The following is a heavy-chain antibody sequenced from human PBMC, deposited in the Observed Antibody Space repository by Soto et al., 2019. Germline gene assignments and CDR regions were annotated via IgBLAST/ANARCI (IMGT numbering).Heavy chain of an antibody. CDR2: ISNSGSTI. J-gene: IGHJ4*02. CDR1: GFTFSSHE. D-gene: IGHD1-26*01. V-gene: IGHV3-48*03. CDR3: AGGVMYSGSYQD. Sequence: EVQLVESGGALVQPGGSLRLSCAASGFTFSSHEMAWVRQAPGKGLQWVSYISNSGSTIKYADSVKGRFTISRDNAKDSLYLQMNSLRAEDTAVYYCAGGVMYSGSYQDWGQGTLDTVSS.